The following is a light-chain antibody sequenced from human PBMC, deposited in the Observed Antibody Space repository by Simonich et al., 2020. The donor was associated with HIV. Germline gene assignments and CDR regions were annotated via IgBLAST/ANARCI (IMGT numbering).Light chain of an antibody. J-gene: IGKJ1*01. Sequence: EIVLTQSPATLSLSPGERGTLSCRASQSVSSYLAWYQQKPGQAPRLLIYESSKRATGIPARFSGSGSVTDFTLTISSLEAEDFAVYYCQHRSNWPPTFGQGTKVDIK. CDR3: QHRSNWPPT. CDR1: QSVSSY. CDR2: ESS. V-gene: IGKV3-11*01.